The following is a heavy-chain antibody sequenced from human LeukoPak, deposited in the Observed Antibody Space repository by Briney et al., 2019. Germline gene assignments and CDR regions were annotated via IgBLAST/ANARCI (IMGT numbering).Heavy chain of an antibody. CDR3: ARGPNHYYYMDA. V-gene: IGHV1-69*05. CDR1: GGTFSSYA. Sequence: SVKVSCKASGGTFSSYAISWVRQAPGQGLEWMGGIIPIFGTANYAQKFQGRVTITTDESTSTAYMELSSLRSEDTAVYYCARGPNHYYYMDAWGKGTTVTVSS. CDR2: IIPIFGTA. J-gene: IGHJ6*03.